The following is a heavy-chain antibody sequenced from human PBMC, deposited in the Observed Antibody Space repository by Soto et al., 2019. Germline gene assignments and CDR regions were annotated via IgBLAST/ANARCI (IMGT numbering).Heavy chain of an antibody. V-gene: IGHV3-48*02. Sequence: GGSLRLSCAASGFTFSSYSMNWVRQAPGKGLEWVSYISSSSSTIYYADSVKGRFTISRDKAKNSLYLQMNSLRDEDTAVYYCARAGIGGIGGPYCSGGSCYSFDYWGQGTLVTVSS. CDR2: ISSSSSTI. CDR1: GFTFSSYS. J-gene: IGHJ4*02. D-gene: IGHD2-15*01. CDR3: ARAGIGGIGGPYCSGGSCYSFDY.